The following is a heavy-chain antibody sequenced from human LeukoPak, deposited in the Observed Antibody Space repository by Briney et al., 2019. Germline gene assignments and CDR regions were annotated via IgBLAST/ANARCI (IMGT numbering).Heavy chain of an antibody. Sequence: ASVKVSFKASGYTFTSYDINWVRQATGQGREWMGWMNPNSGNTGYAQKFQGRVTMTRDTSISTAYMELSRLRSDDTAVYYCARDRDYYDSSGYLDYWGQGTLVTVSS. CDR3: ARDRDYYDSSGYLDY. J-gene: IGHJ4*02. CDR2: MNPNSGNT. V-gene: IGHV1-8*01. D-gene: IGHD3-22*01. CDR1: GYTFTSYD.